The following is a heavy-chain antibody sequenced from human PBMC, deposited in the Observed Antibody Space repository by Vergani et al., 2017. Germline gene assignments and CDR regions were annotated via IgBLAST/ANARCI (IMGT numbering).Heavy chain of an antibody. CDR1: GGTFSSYA. D-gene: IGHD3-22*01. V-gene: IGHV1-69*01. J-gene: IGHJ6*02. Sequence: QVQLVQSGAEVKKPGSSVKVSCKASGGTFSSYAISWVRQAPGQGLEWMGGIIPIFGTANYAQKFQGRVTITADESTSTAYMELSSLRSEDTAVYYCAAGGYYYDSSGYPRTSYYYYGMDVWGQGTTVTVSS. CDR2: IIPIFGTA. CDR3: AAGGYYYDSSGYPRTSYYYYGMDV.